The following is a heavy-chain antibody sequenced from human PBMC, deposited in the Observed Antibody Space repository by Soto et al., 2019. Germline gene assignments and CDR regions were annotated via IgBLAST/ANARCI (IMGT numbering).Heavy chain of an antibody. Sequence: GGSLRLSCVASGFTFSTYAMSWIRQAPGRGLEWVSAISSGSGSTSYADSVKGRLTISRDNLKNTLYLQMSILRAEDTAFYYCAKDISSDWTQNWFDPWGQGTLVTVSS. CDR3: AKDISSDWTQNWFDP. CDR2: ISSGSGST. J-gene: IGHJ5*02. CDR1: GFTFSTYA. V-gene: IGHV3-23*01. D-gene: IGHD2-21*02.